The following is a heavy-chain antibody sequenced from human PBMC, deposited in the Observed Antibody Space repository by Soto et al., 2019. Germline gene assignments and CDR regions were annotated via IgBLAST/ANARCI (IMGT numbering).Heavy chain of an antibody. CDR2: IYYSGST. Sequence: SETLSLTCTVSGGSISSSSYYWGWIRQPPGKGLEWIGSIYYSGSTYYNPSLKSRVTISVDTSKNQFSLKLSSVTAADTAVYYCARQRYCSGGSCYIVWAAFDYWGQGTLVTVSS. CDR3: ARQRYCSGGSCYIVWAAFDY. J-gene: IGHJ4*02. CDR1: GGSISSSSYY. D-gene: IGHD2-15*01. V-gene: IGHV4-39*01.